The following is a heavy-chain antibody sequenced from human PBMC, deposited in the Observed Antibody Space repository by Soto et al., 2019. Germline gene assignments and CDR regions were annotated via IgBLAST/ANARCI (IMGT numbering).Heavy chain of an antibody. V-gene: IGHV3-53*01. CDR3: AREDRNYDYYAVDV. CDR1: GFTVSSNY. J-gene: IGHJ6*02. Sequence: PGVSLRLSCAASGFTVSSNYMSWVRQAPGKGLEWVSVIYSGGSTYDADSVKGAVTITRDNNKNMLYLQMNILRAEDTAVYYCAREDRNYDYYAVDVWGQGAMVTVSS. CDR2: IYSGGST.